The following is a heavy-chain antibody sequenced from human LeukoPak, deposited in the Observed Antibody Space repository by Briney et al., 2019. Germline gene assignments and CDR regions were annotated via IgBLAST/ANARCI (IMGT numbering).Heavy chain of an antibody. V-gene: IGHV1-2*02. Sequence: GASVKVSCKASGYTFTGYYMHWVRQAPGQGLEWMGWINPNSGGTNYAQKFQGRVTMTRDTSISTAYMELSRLRSDDTAVYYCARTFQGLGTDYYYYYMDVWGKGTTVTVSS. CDR2: INPNSGGT. CDR1: GYTFTGYY. CDR3: ARTFQGLGTDYYYYYMDV. D-gene: IGHD1-1*01. J-gene: IGHJ6*03.